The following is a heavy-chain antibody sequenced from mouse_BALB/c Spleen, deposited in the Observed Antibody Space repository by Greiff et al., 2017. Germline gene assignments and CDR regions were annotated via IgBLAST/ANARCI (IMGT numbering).Heavy chain of an antibody. D-gene: IGHD1-1*01. V-gene: IGHV5-6*01. J-gene: IGHJ4*01. Sequence: EVQLVESGGDLVKPGGSLKLSCAASGFTFSSYGMSWVRQTPDKRLEWVATISSGGSYTYYPDSVKGRFTISRDNAKNTLYLQMSSLKSEDTAMYYCARHGTLLYYAMDYWGQGTSVTVSS. CDR3: ARHGTLLYYAMDY. CDR2: ISSGGSYT. CDR1: GFTFSSYG.